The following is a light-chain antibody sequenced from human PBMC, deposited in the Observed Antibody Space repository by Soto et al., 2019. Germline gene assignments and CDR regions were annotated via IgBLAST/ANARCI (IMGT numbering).Light chain of an antibody. V-gene: IGLV2-23*03. CDR2: DGS. CDR1: SSDVGSYNL. J-gene: IGLJ2*01. Sequence: QSVLTQPASVSGSPGQSITISCTGTSSDVGSYNLVSWYQQHPGKAPKLMIYDGSKRPSGVSNRFSGSKSGNTASLTISGRQAEDEADYYCCSYAGSSTFVVFGGGTKLTVL. CDR3: CSYAGSSTFVV.